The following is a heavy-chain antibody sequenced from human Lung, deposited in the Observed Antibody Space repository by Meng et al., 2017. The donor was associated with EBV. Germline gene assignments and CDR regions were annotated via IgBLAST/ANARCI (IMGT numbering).Heavy chain of an antibody. J-gene: IGHJ4*02. CDR3: ASSIFGVVIISPLGY. CDR2: ISAYNGNT. V-gene: IGHV1-18*01. Sequence: QVLLVQSGAEVKKPGASVKVSCKASGYTFTSYGISWVRQAPGQGLEWMGWISAYNGNTNYAQKLQGRVTMTTDTSTSTAYMELRSLRSDDTAVYYCASSIFGVVIISPLGYWGQGTLVTVSS. CDR1: GYTFTSYG. D-gene: IGHD3-3*01.